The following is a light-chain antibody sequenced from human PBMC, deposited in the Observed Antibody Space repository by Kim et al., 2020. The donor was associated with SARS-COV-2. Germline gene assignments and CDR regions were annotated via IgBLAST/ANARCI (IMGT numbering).Light chain of an antibody. V-gene: IGKV3-20*01. CDR3: QQYGSSPFT. Sequence: APGERATLACRSSENVSSSYLAWYQQKPGQAPRLRIYGASSRATGIPDRFSGSGSGTDFTLTISRLEPEDFAVYYCQQYGSSPFTFGPGTKVDIK. J-gene: IGKJ3*01. CDR1: ENVSSSY. CDR2: GAS.